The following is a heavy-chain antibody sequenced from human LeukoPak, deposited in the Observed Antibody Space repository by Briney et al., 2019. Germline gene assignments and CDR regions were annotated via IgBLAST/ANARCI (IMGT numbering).Heavy chain of an antibody. Sequence: PGGSLRLSCAASGFTFSSHGMNWVRQAPGKGLEWVSGISPNGVITYYADSVKGRFTVSRDNSKKMVYLQINSLTAEDTAIYYCGRDSRWAQPDYWGQGTLVTVSS. D-gene: IGHD5-24*01. V-gene: IGHV3-23*01. CDR1: GFTFSSHG. CDR2: ISPNGVIT. J-gene: IGHJ4*02. CDR3: GRDSRWAQPDY.